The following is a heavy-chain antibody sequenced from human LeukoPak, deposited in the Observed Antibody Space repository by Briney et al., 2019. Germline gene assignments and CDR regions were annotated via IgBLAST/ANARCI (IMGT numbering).Heavy chain of an antibody. V-gene: IGHV1-2*02. J-gene: IGHJ4*02. CDR1: GYSFTDHY. Sequence: ASVKASCKASGYSFTDHYLHWLRQAPAPRLEWMAWIHPKTGVTNYAERFQGRLSLTRDTSISTLYMELNSLTSDDTAVYYCARDHNWGPDYWGQGTLVSVSS. CDR3: ARDHNWGPDY. D-gene: IGHD7-27*01. CDR2: IHPKTGVT.